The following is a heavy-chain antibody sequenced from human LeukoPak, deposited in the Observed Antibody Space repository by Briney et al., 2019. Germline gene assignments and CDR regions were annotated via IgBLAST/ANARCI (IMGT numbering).Heavy chain of an antibody. D-gene: IGHD5-18*01. V-gene: IGHV4-59*08. CDR2: IYYSGST. CDR3: ARHRYSYGAYYFDY. Sequence: SETLSLTCTVSGGSISSYYWSWFRQPPGKGLEWIGYIYYSGSTNYNPSLKSRVTISVDTSKNQFSLKLSSVTAADTAVYYCARHRYSYGAYYFDYWGQGTLVTVSS. CDR1: GGSISSYY. J-gene: IGHJ4*02.